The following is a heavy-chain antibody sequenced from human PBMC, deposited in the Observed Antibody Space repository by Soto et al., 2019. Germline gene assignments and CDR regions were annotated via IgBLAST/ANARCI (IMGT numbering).Heavy chain of an antibody. CDR1: GGTFSSYT. Sequence: QVQLVQSGAEVKKPGSSVKVSCKASGGTFSSYTLSWVRQAPGQGLEWMGRIIPILGIANYAQKFQGRVTITADKSTDTAYLELTSLRSEDTAVYYCARDSHEWMYFDYWGQGTLVSVSS. CDR3: ARDSHEWMYFDY. V-gene: IGHV1-69*08. CDR2: IIPILGIA. D-gene: IGHD2-2*03. J-gene: IGHJ4*02.